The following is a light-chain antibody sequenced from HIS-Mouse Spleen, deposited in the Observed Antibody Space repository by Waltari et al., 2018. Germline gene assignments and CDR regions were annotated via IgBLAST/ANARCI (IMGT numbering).Light chain of an antibody. CDR3: QQYDNLRIT. CDR1: QDISNY. CDR2: EAS. V-gene: IGKV1-33*01. J-gene: IGKJ5*01. Sequence: DIQMTQSPSSLSASVGDRVTITCQASQDISNYLNWYQQKPGKAPKLLIYEASNLETGVPSRFSGSGSGTDFTFTISSLQPEDIATYYCQQYDNLRITFGQGTRLEIK.